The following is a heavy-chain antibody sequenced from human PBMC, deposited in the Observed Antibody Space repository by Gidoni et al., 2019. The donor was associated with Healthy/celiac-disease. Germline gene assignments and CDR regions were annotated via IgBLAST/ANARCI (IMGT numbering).Heavy chain of an antibody. CDR2: TYYRSKWYN. Sequence: QVHLQQSGPGLVNPSQTLSLTCAFSGDSVPITSAAWHWIWHSPSRGPAWPGRTYYRSKWYNDYAVSVKSRITINQDTSKNQFSLQLNSVPPEDTAVYYCARAESYSSSWYWSSGRNVTRASYYYGMDVWGQGTTVTVSS. CDR3: ARAESYSSSWYWSSGRNVTRASYYYGMDV. D-gene: IGHD6-13*01. V-gene: IGHV6-1*01. CDR1: GDSVPITSAA. J-gene: IGHJ6*02.